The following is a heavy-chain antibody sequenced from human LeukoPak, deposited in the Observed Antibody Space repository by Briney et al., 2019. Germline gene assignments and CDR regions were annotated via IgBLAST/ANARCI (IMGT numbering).Heavy chain of an antibody. J-gene: IGHJ6*02. CDR1: GFTVSSNY. CDR2: IYSGGST. D-gene: IGHD1-26*01. CDR3: ARGEFLSGRDCGMDV. Sequence: PGGSLRLSCAASGFTVSSNYMSWVRQAPGKGLEWVSDIYSGGSTYYADSVKGRFTISRDNFKNTLYLQMNSLRAEDTAVYYCARGEFLSGRDCGMDVWGQGTTVTVSS. V-gene: IGHV3-66*01.